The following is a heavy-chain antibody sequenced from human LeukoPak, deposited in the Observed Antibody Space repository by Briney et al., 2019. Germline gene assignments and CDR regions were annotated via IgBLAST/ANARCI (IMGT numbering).Heavy chain of an antibody. Sequence: SETLSLTCTVSGGSISGYYWSWIRQPPGKGLEWIGYIYSTGSTNYNPSFKSRVTISVDTSKSQFSLNLSSVTTADTAVYYCTRRTTVTTLDSWGQGTLVTVSS. CDR3: TRRTTVTTLDS. D-gene: IGHD4-17*01. J-gene: IGHJ4*02. CDR1: GGSISGYY. CDR2: IYSTGST. V-gene: IGHV4-59*01.